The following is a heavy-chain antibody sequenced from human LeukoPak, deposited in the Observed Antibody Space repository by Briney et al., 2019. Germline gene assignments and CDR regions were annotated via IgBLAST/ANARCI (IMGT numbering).Heavy chain of an antibody. CDR1: GVTVSSNY. J-gene: IGHJ4*02. CDR3: ARDPPSGGRGTWG. CDR2: MYSGGST. V-gene: IGHV3-53*01. D-gene: IGHD3-16*01. Sequence: GGSLRLSCAASGVTVSSNYMSWVRQAPGKGLEWASVMYSGGSTNYADSVKGRFTISRDNSKNTLYLQMNSLRVEDTAVYYCARDPPSGGRGTWGWGQGTLVTVSS.